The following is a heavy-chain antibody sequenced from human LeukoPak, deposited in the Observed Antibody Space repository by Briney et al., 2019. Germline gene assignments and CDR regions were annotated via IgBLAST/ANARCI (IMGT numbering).Heavy chain of an antibody. Sequence: TGGSLKLSCAASGFTFIGSAMHWVGQASGKGREGVGRIRSKANSYATAYAASVKGRFTISRDDSKNTAYLQMNSLKTEDTAVYYCTSGYSSGWYESGTYYFDYWGQGTLVTVSS. CDR1: GFTFIGSA. V-gene: IGHV3-73*01. J-gene: IGHJ4*02. D-gene: IGHD6-19*01. CDR2: IRSKANSYAT. CDR3: TSGYSSGWYESGTYYFDY.